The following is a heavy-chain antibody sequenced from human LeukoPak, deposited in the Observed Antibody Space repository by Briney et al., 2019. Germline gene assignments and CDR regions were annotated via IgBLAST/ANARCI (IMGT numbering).Heavy chain of an antibody. CDR3: ARDGLSYDSSGYYSTGLDY. Sequence: GGSLRLSCAASGFTFSSYWMSWVRQAPGKGLEWVANIKQDGSEKYYVDSAKGRFTISRDNAKNSLYLQMNSLRAEDTAVYYCARDGLSYDSSGYYSTGLDYWGQGTLVTVSS. D-gene: IGHD3-22*01. V-gene: IGHV3-7*01. CDR1: GFTFSSYW. J-gene: IGHJ4*02. CDR2: IKQDGSEK.